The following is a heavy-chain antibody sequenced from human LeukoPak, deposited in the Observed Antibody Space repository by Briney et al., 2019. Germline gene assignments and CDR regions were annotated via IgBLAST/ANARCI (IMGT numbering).Heavy chain of an antibody. Sequence: SETLSLTCTVSGGSISSGGYYWSWIRQHPGKGLEWIVYIYYSGSTYYNPSLKSRVTISVDTSKNQFSLKLSSVTAADTAVYYCARALPDYDRKCFDYWGQGTLVTVSS. V-gene: IGHV4-31*03. CDR1: GGSISSGGYY. CDR2: IYYSGST. D-gene: IGHD3-10*02. J-gene: IGHJ4*02. CDR3: ARALPDYDRKCFDY.